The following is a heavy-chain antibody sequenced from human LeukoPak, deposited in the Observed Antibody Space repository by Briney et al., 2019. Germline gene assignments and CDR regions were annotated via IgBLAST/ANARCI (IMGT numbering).Heavy chain of an antibody. CDR1: GYTFTAYY. CDR2: IDTNTGAT. Sequence: AAVKVSCKASGYTFTAYYIHWVRQAPGQGLEWMGWIDTNTGATKYAQKFQGRVTITRDTSTGTAYMELSSLISGDTALYYCASEAFCAGGSCNVQRVASWGPGTLVTVSS. D-gene: IGHD2-8*02. J-gene: IGHJ4*02. CDR3: ASEAFCAGGSCNVQRVAS. V-gene: IGHV1-2*02.